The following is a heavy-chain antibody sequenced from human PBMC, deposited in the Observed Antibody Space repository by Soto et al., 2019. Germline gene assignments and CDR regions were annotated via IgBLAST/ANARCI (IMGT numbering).Heavy chain of an antibody. D-gene: IGHD1-26*01. Sequence: GESQKISCKGSGYSFISYWVGWVRQMPGKGLEWMGIIYPGDSDTRYSPSFQGQVTISDDKSISTAYLQWSSLKASDTAVYYCARRSGSYPSYRLDVWGQGTTVTVSS. V-gene: IGHV5-51*01. CDR3: ARRSGSYPSYRLDV. CDR1: GYSFISYW. CDR2: IYPGDSDT. J-gene: IGHJ6*02.